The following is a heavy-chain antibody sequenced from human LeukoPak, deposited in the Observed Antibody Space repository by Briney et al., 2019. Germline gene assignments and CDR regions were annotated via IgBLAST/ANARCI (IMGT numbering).Heavy chain of an antibody. J-gene: IGHJ4*02. CDR2: INSDGSST. Sequence: GGSLRLSCAVSGFTFSNYWMHWVRQAPGKGLVWVSRINSDGSSTDYADSVKGRFTISRDNTKNTLYLQMNSLSAEDTAVYFCTRVGGQIYDYWGQGTLVTVSS. CDR1: GFTFSNYW. D-gene: IGHD3-10*01. V-gene: IGHV3-74*01. CDR3: TRVGGQIYDY.